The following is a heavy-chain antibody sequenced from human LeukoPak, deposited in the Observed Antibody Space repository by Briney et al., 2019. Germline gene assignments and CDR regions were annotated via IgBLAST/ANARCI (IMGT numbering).Heavy chain of an antibody. J-gene: IGHJ3*02. V-gene: IGHV1-18*01. CDR3: ARVPLRYYDSSGYLDAFDI. CDR1: GYTFTSYG. Sequence: ASVKVSCKASGYTFTSYGISWVRQAPGQGLEWMGWISAYNGNTNYAQKLQGRVTMTTDTSTSTAYMELRSLGSDDTAVYYCARVPLRYYDSSGYLDAFDIWGQGTMVTVSS. CDR2: ISAYNGNT. D-gene: IGHD3-22*01.